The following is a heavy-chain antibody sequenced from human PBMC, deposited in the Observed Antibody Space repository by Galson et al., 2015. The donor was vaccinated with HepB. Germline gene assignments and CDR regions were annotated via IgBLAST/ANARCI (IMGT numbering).Heavy chain of an antibody. CDR2: ISASGGTT. CDR1: GFTFSTYV. Sequence: LRLSCAGSGFTFSTYVMSWVRQAPGKGLEWVSAISASGGTTYYADSVKGRFTISRDNSKNTLYLQMNSLRVEDTAIYYCAIPAKQWLVQDAFDVWGQGTMVTVSS. CDR3: AIPAKQWLVQDAFDV. D-gene: IGHD6-19*01. J-gene: IGHJ3*01. V-gene: IGHV3-23*01.